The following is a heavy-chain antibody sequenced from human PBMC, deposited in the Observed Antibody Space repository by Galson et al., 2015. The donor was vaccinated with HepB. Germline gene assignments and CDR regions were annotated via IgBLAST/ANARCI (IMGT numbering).Heavy chain of an antibody. V-gene: IGHV5-10-1*01. CDR1: GYSFTNYW. J-gene: IGHJ6*02. CDR2: IDPRNSYT. D-gene: IGHD6-19*01. Sequence: QSGAEVKKPGETLRISCQGSGYSFTNYWIIWVRQLPGKGLEWLGGIDPRNSYTNYSPSFKGHVIISADKSITTAYLQWSSLKASDTAIYYCARLRAVPQAWCMDVWGQGTTVTVSS. CDR3: ARLRAVPQAWCMDV.